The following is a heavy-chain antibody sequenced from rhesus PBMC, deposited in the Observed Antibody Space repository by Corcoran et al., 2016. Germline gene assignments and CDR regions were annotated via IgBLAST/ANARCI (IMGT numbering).Heavy chain of an antibody. J-gene: IGHJ4*01. D-gene: IGHD3-3*01. CDR1: GFTFSSYD. CDR3: TSITIFALVIMIFDY. V-gene: IGHV3S4*01. CDR2: ISNTGKTI. Sequence: EVQLVESGGGLVQPGGSLRLSCAASGFTFSSYDMSWVCQALGKGLEWVTSISNTGKTIYDAYTGKGRFTISKDNAKNPMSLQRNGLNTEDTAVYYCTSITIFALVIMIFDYWGQGVLVTVSS.